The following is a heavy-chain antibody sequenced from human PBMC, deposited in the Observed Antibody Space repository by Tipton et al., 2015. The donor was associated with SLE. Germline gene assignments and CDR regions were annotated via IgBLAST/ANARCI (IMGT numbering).Heavy chain of an antibody. CDR3: ARGYGYQLLWHRVDY. V-gene: IGHV4-31*03. Sequence: LRLSCTVSGGSISSGGYYWSWIRQHPGEGLEWIGYIYYSGSTYYNPSLKSRVTISVDTSKNQFSLKLSSVTAADTAVYYCARGYGYQLLWHRVDYWGQGTLVTVSS. J-gene: IGHJ4*02. D-gene: IGHD2-2*01. CDR1: GGSISSGGYY. CDR2: IYYSGST.